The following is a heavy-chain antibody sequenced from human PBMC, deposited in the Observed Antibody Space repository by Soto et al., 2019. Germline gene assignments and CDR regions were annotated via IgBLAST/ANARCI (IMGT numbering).Heavy chain of an antibody. CDR2: IYYSGST. D-gene: IGHD3-16*01. CDR3: ARGGYYDNVWGKLSHYGLDK. Sequence: PSETLSLTCTVSGGSISSSSYYWGCIRQPPGKGLEWIGSIYYSGSTYYNPSLKSRVTISVDTSKNQFSLRSLKSNDTAVYYCARGGYYDNVWGKLSHYGLDKSGQGTSVTVSS. CDR1: GGSISSSSYY. J-gene: IGHJ6*02. V-gene: IGHV4-39*07.